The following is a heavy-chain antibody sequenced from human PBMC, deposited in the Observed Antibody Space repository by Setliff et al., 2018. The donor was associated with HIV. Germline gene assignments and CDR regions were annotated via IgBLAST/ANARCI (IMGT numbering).Heavy chain of an antibody. CDR3: ARLPRIALSGTFGWFDP. Sequence: SETLSLTCTVSGDSFNNYYCSWIRQLTGKGLEWISYMSYSGGANYPPSLQLRVTISVDTSKGQFSLRLSSVTAADTAVYYCARLPRIALSGTFGWFDPWGQG. CDR2: MSYSGGA. J-gene: IGHJ5*02. D-gene: IGHD6-19*01. V-gene: IGHV4-59*08. CDR1: GDSFNNYY.